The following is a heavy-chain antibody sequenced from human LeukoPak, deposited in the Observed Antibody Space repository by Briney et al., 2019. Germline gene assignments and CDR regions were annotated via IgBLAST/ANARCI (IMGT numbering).Heavy chain of an antibody. Sequence: SETLSLTCTVSGDSISSYYWNWIRQPPGKGLEWIGYIYYNGGTNYNPSLKSRVTISVDTSKNQFSLKLSSVTAADTAVYYCARWDYGGNFDAFDIWGQGTMVTVSS. J-gene: IGHJ3*02. CDR2: IYYNGGT. CDR3: ARWDYGGNFDAFDI. CDR1: GDSISSYY. D-gene: IGHD4-23*01. V-gene: IGHV4-59*08.